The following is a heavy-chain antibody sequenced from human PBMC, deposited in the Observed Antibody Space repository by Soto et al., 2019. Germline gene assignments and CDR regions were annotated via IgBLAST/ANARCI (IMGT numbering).Heavy chain of an antibody. CDR2: IWYDGSKK. D-gene: IGHD4-17*01. CDR3: ARGMTMVTTYGMDV. J-gene: IGHJ6*01. V-gene: IGHV3-33*01. Sequence: QVQLVESGGGVVQPGKSLRLSCAASGFTFSNYVMYWVRQAPGKGLEWVAVIWYDGSKKYYADSVKGRFIISIDNSNYRSDLQITSLRAADTAVYYCARGMTMVTTYGMDVWGQGTTVTVSS. CDR1: GFTFSNYV.